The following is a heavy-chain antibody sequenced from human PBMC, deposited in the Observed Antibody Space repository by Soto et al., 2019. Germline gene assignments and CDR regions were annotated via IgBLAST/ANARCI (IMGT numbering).Heavy chain of an antibody. CDR2: ISYDGSKK. CDR1: GFTFSHFA. J-gene: IGHJ5*02. Sequence: QLMESGGGVVQPGRSLRLSCAASGFTFSHFAMHWVRRAPGKGLEWVAIISYDGSKKYYGDSVKARVTISRDNSKNTLYLQMNSLRAEDTAIYYCARDVAGKNWFDPWGQGTQVTVSS. V-gene: IGHV3-30-3*01. D-gene: IGHD6-19*01. CDR3: ARDVAGKNWFDP.